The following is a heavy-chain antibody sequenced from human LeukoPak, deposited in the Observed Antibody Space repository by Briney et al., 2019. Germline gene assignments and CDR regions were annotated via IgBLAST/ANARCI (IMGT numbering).Heavy chain of an antibody. V-gene: IGHV4-34*01. CDR2: INHSGST. CDR1: GGSFSGYY. CDR3: AREDSSSSALPEVFNWFDP. D-gene: IGHD6-6*01. J-gene: IGHJ5*02. Sequence: PSETLSLTCAVYGGSFSGYYWSWIRQPPGKGLEWIGEINHSGSTNYNPSLKSRVTISVDTSKNQFSLKLSSVTAADTAVYYCAREDSSSSALPEVFNWFDPWGQGTLVTVSS.